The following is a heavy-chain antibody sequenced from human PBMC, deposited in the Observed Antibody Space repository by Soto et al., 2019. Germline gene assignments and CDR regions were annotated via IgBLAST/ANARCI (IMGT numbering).Heavy chain of an antibody. CDR3: ARASSTVTFFDY. Sequence: GASVKVSCKASGFTFTSSAVRWVRQARGQRLEWIGWIVVGSGNTGYAQKFQGRVTMTRNTSISTAYMELSRLKSDDTAVYYCARASSTVTFFDYWGQGTLVTVSS. CDR2: IVVGSGNT. V-gene: IGHV1-58*01. J-gene: IGHJ4*02. CDR1: GFTFTSSA. D-gene: IGHD4-17*01.